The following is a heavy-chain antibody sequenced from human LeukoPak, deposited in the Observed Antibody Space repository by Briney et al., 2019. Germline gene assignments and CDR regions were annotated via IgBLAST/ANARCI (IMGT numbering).Heavy chain of an antibody. Sequence: PGGSLRLSCEASGFTFSTYNMNWVRQAPGKRLEWVSGINRSSGDTGYADSVKGRFTISRDNAKNSLYLQMNSLRAEDTAVYYCARDLGYSSGPNYWGQGTRVTVSS. CDR1: GFTFSTYN. J-gene: IGHJ4*02. D-gene: IGHD6-19*01. V-gene: IGHV3-21*01. CDR3: ARDLGYSSGPNY. CDR2: INRSSGDT.